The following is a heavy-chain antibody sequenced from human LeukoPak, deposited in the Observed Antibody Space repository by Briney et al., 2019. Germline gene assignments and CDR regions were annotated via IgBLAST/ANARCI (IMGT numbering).Heavy chain of an antibody. Sequence: PSETLSLTCGVSGGSISSDNWWSWVRQPLGKGLEWIGEIYHSGSTNYNPSLKSRVTISVEKSKNQFSLNLNSVTAADTAVYYCAREMLDEDSAYYPYFDYWGQGTLVTVSS. CDR3: AREMLDEDSAYYPYFDY. J-gene: IGHJ4*02. D-gene: IGHD3-22*01. CDR2: IYHSGST. V-gene: IGHV4-4*02. CDR1: GGSISSDNW.